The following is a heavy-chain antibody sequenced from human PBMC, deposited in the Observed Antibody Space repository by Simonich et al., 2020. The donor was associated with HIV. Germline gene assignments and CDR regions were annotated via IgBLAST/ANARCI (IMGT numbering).Heavy chain of an antibody. CDR3: ARRTEDYFDY. CDR1: GGTFNNYT. Sequence: QVQLVQSGAEVKKPGSSVKVSCKASGGTFNNYTINWVRQAPGQGLEWMGGVIPVLGVANYAQKFQGRVTITADESTSTAYMELSSLRSEDTAVYYCARRTEDYFDYWGQGTLVTVSS. CDR2: VIPVLGVA. J-gene: IGHJ4*02. V-gene: IGHV1-69*10.